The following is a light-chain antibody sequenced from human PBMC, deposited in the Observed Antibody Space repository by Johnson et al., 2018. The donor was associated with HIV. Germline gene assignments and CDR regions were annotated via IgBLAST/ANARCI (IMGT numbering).Light chain of an antibody. CDR3: ATWVGSLSIGCV. Sequence: QSVLTQPPSVSAAPGQKVTISCSGSSSNIGNNYVSWYQQLQGTAPKLLIYENNKRPSGSPDRFSGSKTGTSATLGITGLPPGYESDDSSATWVGSLSIGCVFGNGTKVTVL. J-gene: IGLJ1*01. CDR1: SSNIGNNY. CDR2: ENN. V-gene: IGLV1-51*02.